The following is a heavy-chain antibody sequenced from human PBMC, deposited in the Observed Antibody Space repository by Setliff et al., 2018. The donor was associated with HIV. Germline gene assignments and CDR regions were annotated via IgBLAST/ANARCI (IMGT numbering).Heavy chain of an antibody. D-gene: IGHD2-2*01. V-gene: IGHV4-61*02. CDR2: IYTTGST. CDR1: GGSISSGSYY. Sequence: SETLSLTCTVSGGSISSGSYYWSWIRQPAGKGLEWIGRIYTTGSTKYNPSLESRVTMSVDTSRTQFSLKLRSVTAADTAVYYCARVGASGVASSMDYHYYMDVWGKGTSVTVSS. J-gene: IGHJ6*03. CDR3: ARVGASGVASSMDYHYYMDV.